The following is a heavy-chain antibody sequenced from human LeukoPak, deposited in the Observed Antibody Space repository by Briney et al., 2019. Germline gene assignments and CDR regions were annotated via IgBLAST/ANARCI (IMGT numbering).Heavy chain of an antibody. Sequence: PSQTLSLTCTVSGGSISSGGYYWSWIRQPPGKGLEWIGYIYHSGSTYYNPSLKSRVTISVDRSKNQFSLKLSSVTAADTAVYYCARDRPGGSSLDYWGQGTLVTVSS. CDR3: ARDRPGGSSLDY. CDR1: GGSISSGGYY. D-gene: IGHD6-13*01. CDR2: IYHSGST. J-gene: IGHJ4*02. V-gene: IGHV4-30-2*01.